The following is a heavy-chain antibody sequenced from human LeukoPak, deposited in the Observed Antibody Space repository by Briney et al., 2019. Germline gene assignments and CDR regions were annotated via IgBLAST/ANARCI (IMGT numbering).Heavy chain of an antibody. CDR1: GYTFTSYG. CDR3: ARAPLEGIAVAGTEYFQH. CDR2: ISAYNGNT. D-gene: IGHD6-19*01. V-gene: IGHV1-18*01. Sequence: ASVKVSCKASGYTFTSYGISWVRQAPGQGLEWMGWISAYNGNTNYAQKLQGRVTMTTDTSTSTAYMELRSLRSDDTAVYYCARAPLEGIAVAGTEYFQHWGQGTLVTASS. J-gene: IGHJ1*01.